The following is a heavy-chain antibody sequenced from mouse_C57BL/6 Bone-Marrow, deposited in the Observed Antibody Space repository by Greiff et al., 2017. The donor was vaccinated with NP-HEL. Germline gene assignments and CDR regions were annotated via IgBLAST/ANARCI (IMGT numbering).Heavy chain of an antibody. CDR2: ISSGGSYT. V-gene: IGHV5-6*01. Sequence: VQLKESGGDLVKPGGSLKLSCAASGFTFSSYGMSWVRQTPDKRLEWVATISSGGSYTYYPDSVKGRFTISRDNAKNTLYLQMSSLKSEDTAMYYCARHGDYDVGYWGQGTTLTVSS. J-gene: IGHJ2*01. CDR1: GFTFSSYG. D-gene: IGHD2-4*01. CDR3: ARHGDYDVGY.